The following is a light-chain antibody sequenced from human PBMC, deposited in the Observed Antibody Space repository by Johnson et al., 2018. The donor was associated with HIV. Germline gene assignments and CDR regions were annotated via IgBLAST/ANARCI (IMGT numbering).Light chain of an antibody. Sequence: QSVLTQPPSVSAAPGQKVTISCSGSSSNIGNNYVSWYQQLPGTAPKLLIYENNKRPSGIPDRFSGSKSGTSATLGITGLQTGGEADYYCGTWDSSLSAFYVFGTGTKAAVL. CDR1: SSNIGNNY. CDR3: GTWDSSLSAFYV. J-gene: IGLJ1*01. CDR2: ENN. V-gene: IGLV1-51*02.